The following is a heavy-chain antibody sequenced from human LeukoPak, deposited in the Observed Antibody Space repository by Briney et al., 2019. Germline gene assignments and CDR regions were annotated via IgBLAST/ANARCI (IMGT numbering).Heavy chain of an antibody. D-gene: IGHD3-10*01. CDR3: ARGPFGESQA. Sequence: SETLSLTCTVSGGSISSYYCTWIRQPPGKGLEWIGDIYYTGNTNYNPSLKSRVSISVDTSKNQFSLKLGSVTTADTAVYYCARGPFGESQAWGQGTLVTVSS. J-gene: IGHJ4*02. V-gene: IGHV4-59*01. CDR1: GGSISSYY. CDR2: IYYTGNT.